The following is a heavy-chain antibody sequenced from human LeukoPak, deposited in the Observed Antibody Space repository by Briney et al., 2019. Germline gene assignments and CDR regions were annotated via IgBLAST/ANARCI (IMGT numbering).Heavy chain of an antibody. D-gene: IGHD4-11*01. J-gene: IGHJ4*02. Sequence: PSETLSITGAVSGGSLSSYYWSWIRQPPGKGLEWIGYIYYSGSTNYNPSLKSRITISVDTSKNQVSLKLNSVTAADTAVYYCARLRGNYFPDYWGQGTLVTVSS. CDR3: ARLRGNYFPDY. CDR2: IYYSGST. V-gene: IGHV4-59*01. CDR1: GGSLSSYY.